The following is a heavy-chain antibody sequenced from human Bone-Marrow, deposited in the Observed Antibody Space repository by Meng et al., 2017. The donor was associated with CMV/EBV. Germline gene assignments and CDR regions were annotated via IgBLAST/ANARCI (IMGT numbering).Heavy chain of an antibody. D-gene: IGHD2-2*01. Sequence: SVKVSCKASGGTFSSYAISWVRQAPGQGLEWMGGIIPIFGTANYAQKFQGRVTITTDESTSTAYKELSSLRSEDTAVYYCARENCSSTSCYYGMDVWGQGTTVTVSS. CDR2: IIPIFGTA. CDR3: ARENCSSTSCYYGMDV. CDR1: GGTFSSYA. J-gene: IGHJ6*02. V-gene: IGHV1-69*05.